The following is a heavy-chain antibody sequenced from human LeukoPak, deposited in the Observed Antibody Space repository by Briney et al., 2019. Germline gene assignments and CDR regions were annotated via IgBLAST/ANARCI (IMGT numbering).Heavy chain of an antibody. V-gene: IGHV3-23*01. D-gene: IGHD2-2*01. J-gene: IGHJ4*02. CDR1: GFTFSSYA. CDR3: ANRRCTSSSCYLEY. Sequence: SGGSLRLSCAASGFTFSSYAMSWVRQAPGKGLEWVSAITGGGDTTYYAHPVKGRFTISRDNSKNTVYLQMNSLRAEDTAVYYCANRRCTSSSCYLEYWGLGILVAVSS. CDR2: ITGGGDTT.